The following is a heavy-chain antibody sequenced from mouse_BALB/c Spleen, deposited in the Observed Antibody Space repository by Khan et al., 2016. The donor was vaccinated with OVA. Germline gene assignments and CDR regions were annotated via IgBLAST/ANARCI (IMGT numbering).Heavy chain of an antibody. D-gene: IGHD2-14*01. CDR3: ERSTYRYAFVY. Sequence: EVQLQESGPSLVKPSQTLSLTCSVTGDSITTGYWNWIRKFPGNKLEYMGYIIYTGYTYYNPSLKSRISITRHTSNNQYYLQLNSVTDEDTATYYWERSTYRYAFVYWGQGTLVTVSA. V-gene: IGHV3-8*02. J-gene: IGHJ3*01. CDR1: GDSITTGY. CDR2: IIYTGYT.